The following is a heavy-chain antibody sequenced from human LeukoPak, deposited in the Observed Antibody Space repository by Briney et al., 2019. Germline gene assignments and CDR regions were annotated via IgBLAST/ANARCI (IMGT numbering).Heavy chain of an antibody. CDR3: AREGDCSSTSCSDYFDY. D-gene: IGHD2-2*01. J-gene: IGHJ4*02. CDR1: GGSISSYH. Sequence: SETLSLTCTVSGGSISSYHWSWIRQPPGKGLEWIGYIYYSGSTNYNPSLKSRVTISVDTSKNQFSLKLSSVTAADTAVYYCAREGDCSSTSCSDYFDYWGQGTLVTVSS. CDR2: IYYSGST. V-gene: IGHV4-59*01.